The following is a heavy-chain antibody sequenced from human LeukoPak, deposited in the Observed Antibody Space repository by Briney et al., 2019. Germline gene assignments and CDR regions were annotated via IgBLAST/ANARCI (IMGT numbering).Heavy chain of an antibody. D-gene: IGHD5-18*01. J-gene: IGHJ3*02. Sequence: LVKVSCKASGGTFSSYAISWVRQAPGQGLEWMGRIIPIFGTANYAQKFQGRVTITTDESTSTAYMELSSLRSEDTAVYYCARDLRSYGRAFDIWGQGTMVTVSS. V-gene: IGHV1-69*05. CDR2: IIPIFGTA. CDR3: ARDLRSYGRAFDI. CDR1: GGTFSSYA.